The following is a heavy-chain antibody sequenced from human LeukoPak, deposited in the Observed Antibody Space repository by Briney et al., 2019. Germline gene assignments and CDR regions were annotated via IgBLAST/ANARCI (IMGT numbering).Heavy chain of an antibody. CDR2: ISRDSGAT. CDR3: ARDKDWAFDY. D-gene: IGHD3-9*01. CDR1: GFPFSSYS. J-gene: IGHJ4*02. V-gene: IGHV3-48*02. Sequence: PGGSPRLSCAASGFPFSSYSMNWVRQAPGKGLEWLSYISRDSGATYYADSVRGRFSISRDNAKNSLHLQMNSLRDEDTAVYYCARDKDWAFDYWGQGALVTVSS.